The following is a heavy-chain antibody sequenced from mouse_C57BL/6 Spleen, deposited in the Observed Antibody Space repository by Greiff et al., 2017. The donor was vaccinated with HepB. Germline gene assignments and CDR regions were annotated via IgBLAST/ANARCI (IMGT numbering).Heavy chain of an antibody. J-gene: IGHJ2*01. CDR3: AREKKGPYDFDY. V-gene: IGHV1-80*01. CDR2: IYPGDGDT. Sequence: VQLQESGAELVKPGASVKISCKASGYAFSSYWMNWVKQRPGKGLEWIGQIYPGDGDTNYNGKFKGKATLTADKSSSTAYMQLSSLTSEDSAVYICAREKKGPYDFDYWGQGTTLTVSS. CDR1: GYAFSSYW. D-gene: IGHD1-1*01.